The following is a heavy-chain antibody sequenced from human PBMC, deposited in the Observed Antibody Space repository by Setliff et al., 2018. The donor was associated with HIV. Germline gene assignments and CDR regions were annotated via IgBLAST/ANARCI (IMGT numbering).Heavy chain of an antibody. CDR1: GGSINSDSYY. D-gene: IGHD1-26*01. CDR2: IHTCGST. CDR3: ARRARGGSSYYVDD. V-gene: IGHV4-61*09. Sequence: PSETLSLTCTVFGGSINSDSYYCTWIRQPAWKGLEWIGHIHTCGSTNYNPSLKSRVTISLDTSKHRFSLKLTSVTAADTAGYYCARRARGGSSYYVDDWGQGTLVTVSS. J-gene: IGHJ4*02.